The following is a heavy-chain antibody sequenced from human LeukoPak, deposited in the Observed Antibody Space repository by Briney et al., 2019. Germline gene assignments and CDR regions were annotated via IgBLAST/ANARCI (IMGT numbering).Heavy chain of an antibody. V-gene: IGHV4-61*05. D-gene: IGHD2-21*02. CDR1: GGSISSTSFY. CDR2: IYYSGST. Sequence: SETLSLTCTVSGGSISSTSFYWGWIRQSPGKGLEWIGYIYYSGSTNYNPSLKSRVTISVDTSKNQFSLKLSSVTAADTAVYYCARVSPPGDSGAFDYWGQGTLVTVSS. CDR3: ARVSPPGDSGAFDY. J-gene: IGHJ4*02.